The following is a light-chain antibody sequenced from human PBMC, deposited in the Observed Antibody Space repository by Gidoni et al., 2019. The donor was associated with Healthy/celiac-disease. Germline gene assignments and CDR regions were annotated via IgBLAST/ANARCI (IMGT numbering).Light chain of an antibody. Sequence: EIVRTQSPATLSVSPGERATLSCRASQSVSSNLSWYQQKPGHAPRLLLYGASTRATGIPAMFSCSGSGSEFTLTISSLQSEDFAVSFCPQYTNWPPLPFGGGTKVEIK. CDR1: QSVSSN. CDR2: GAS. CDR3: PQYTNWPPLP. J-gene: IGKJ4*01. V-gene: IGKV3-15*01.